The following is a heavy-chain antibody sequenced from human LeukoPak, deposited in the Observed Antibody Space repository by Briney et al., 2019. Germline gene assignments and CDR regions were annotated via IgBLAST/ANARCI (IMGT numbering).Heavy chain of an antibody. V-gene: IGHV3-30-3*01. CDR1: GFTFSSYA. J-gene: IGHJ4*02. Sequence: GRSLRLSCAASGFTFSSYAMHWVRQAPGKGLEWVAVISYDGSNKYYADSVKGRFTISRDNSKNTLYLQMNSLRAEDTAVYYCAIITVTTGVWGQGTLVTVSS. D-gene: IGHD4-17*01. CDR2: ISYDGSNK. CDR3: AIITVTTGV.